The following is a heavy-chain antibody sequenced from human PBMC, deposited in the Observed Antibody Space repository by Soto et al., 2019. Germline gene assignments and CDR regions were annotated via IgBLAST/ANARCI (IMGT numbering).Heavy chain of an antibody. CDR1: GFTFTNYA. D-gene: IGHD4-17*01. CDR3: AKDAVSGDGIWLLDS. CDR2: LLRSGSTT. Sequence: GGSLRLSCAASGFTFTNYAMTWARQAPGKGLEWVSSLLRSGSTTYYADSVKGRFTISSDISANSLYLQMDSLRAEDTAVYYCAKDAVSGDGIWLLDSWGQGTVVTVSS. V-gene: IGHV3-23*01. J-gene: IGHJ4*02.